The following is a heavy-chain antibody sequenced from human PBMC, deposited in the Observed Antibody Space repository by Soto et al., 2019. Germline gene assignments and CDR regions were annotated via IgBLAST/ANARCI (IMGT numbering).Heavy chain of an antibody. V-gene: IGHV4-4*07. J-gene: IGHJ5*02. CDR1: GGSISNYY. CDR3: ARHLACSGGSCSYNLFDP. CDR2: IHTSGSI. Sequence: SETLSLTCTVSGGSISNYYWSWIRQPAGKGLEWIGRIHTSGSINYSPSLKSRVTMSFDTSKNQFSLKLSSVTAADTAVYYCARHLACSGGSCSYNLFDPWGQGTLVTVSS. D-gene: IGHD2-15*01.